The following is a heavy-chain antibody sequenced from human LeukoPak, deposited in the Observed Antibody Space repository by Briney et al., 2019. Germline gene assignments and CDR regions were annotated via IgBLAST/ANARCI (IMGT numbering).Heavy chain of an antibody. CDR2: IYYSGST. J-gene: IGHJ4*02. CDR1: DGSSSSGSYY. Sequence: PSETLSLTCTVYDGSSSSGSYYWGWIRQPPGKGLEWIGSIYYSGSTYYNPSLKSRVTISLDTSKNQFSLKLNSVTAADTSVYYCARHFSSHWYRGFDYWGQATLVTVSS. V-gene: IGHV4-39*01. D-gene: IGHD6-13*01. CDR3: ARHFSSHWYRGFDY.